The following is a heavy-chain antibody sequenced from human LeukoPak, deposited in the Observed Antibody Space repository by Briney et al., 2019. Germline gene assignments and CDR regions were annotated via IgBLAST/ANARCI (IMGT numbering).Heavy chain of an antibody. D-gene: IGHD3-3*01. CDR1: GFTFSSYW. CDR3: ARHQYDFWSGYYPQDY. CDR2: IKQDGSEK. Sequence: GGSLRLSCAASGFTFSSYWMSWVRQAPGKGLEWVANIKQDGSEKYYVDSERGRFTISRDNAKNSLYLQMNSLRAEDTAVYYCARHQYDFWSGYYPQDYWGQGTLVTVSS. J-gene: IGHJ4*02. V-gene: IGHV3-7*01.